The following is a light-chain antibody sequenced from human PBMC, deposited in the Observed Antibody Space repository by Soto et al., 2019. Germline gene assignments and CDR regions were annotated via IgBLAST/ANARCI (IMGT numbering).Light chain of an antibody. V-gene: IGKV3-20*01. CDR2: GAS. J-gene: IGKJ1*01. CDR3: QQYGTSPRT. Sequence: EIVLTQSPGTLSLSPGQSATLSCRASQPVSYSYLAWYQQRPGQAPRLLIYGASRRPTGIPDRFSGSGSGTDFTLTISRLEPEDFAVYYCQQYGTSPRTFGQGTKVEVK. CDR1: QPVSYSY.